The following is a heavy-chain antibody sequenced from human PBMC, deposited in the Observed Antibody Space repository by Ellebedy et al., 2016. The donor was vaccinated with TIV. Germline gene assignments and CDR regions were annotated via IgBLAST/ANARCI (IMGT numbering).Heavy chain of an antibody. D-gene: IGHD4-17*01. Sequence: GESLKISCAASGFTFSSYSMNWVRQAPGKGLEWLSYISGSSSTIFYADSMKGRFTISRDNARNSLYLQMTSLTDEDTALYYCARALGDYSPFDYWGQGTLVTVSS. CDR3: ARALGDYSPFDY. J-gene: IGHJ4*02. CDR1: GFTFSSYS. CDR2: ISGSSSTI. V-gene: IGHV3-48*02.